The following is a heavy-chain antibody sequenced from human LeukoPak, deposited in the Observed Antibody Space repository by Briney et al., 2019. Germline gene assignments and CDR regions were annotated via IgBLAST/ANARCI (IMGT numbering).Heavy chain of an antibody. D-gene: IGHD5-12*01. J-gene: IGHJ4*02. CDR1: GYTFTSYD. V-gene: IGHV1-8*01. CDR2: MNPNSGNT. CDR3: AIRTPVDIVATLGERVKKGLDY. Sequence: ASVKVSCKASGYTFTSYDINWLRRATGQGLEWMGWMNPNSGNTGYAQKFQGRVTMTRNTSMSTAYMELSSLRSEDTAVYYCAIRTPVDIVATLGERVKKGLDYWGQGTLVTVSS.